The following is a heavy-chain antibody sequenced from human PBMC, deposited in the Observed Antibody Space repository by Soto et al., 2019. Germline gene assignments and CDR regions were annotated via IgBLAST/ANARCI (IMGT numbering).Heavy chain of an antibody. D-gene: IGHD3-22*01. CDR2: IVPIFGTA. CDR1: GGTFSSYA. V-gene: IGHV1-69*01. Sequence: QVQLVQSGAEVKKPGSSVKVSCKASGGTFSSYAISWVRQAPGQGLEWMGGIVPIFGTANYAQKFQGRVTITADESPSTAYMELSSLRSEDTAVYYCAGPDPAYYDSSGDAFDIWGQGTMVTVSS. J-gene: IGHJ3*02. CDR3: AGPDPAYYDSSGDAFDI.